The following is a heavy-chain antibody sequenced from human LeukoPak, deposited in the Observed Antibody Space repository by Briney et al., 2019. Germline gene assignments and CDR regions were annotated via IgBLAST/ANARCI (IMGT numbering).Heavy chain of an antibody. CDR2: IYHSGST. V-gene: IGHV4-30-2*01. CDR3: ARTPVDTAMDNYFDY. D-gene: IGHD5-18*01. CDR1: GGSISSGGYS. J-gene: IGHJ4*02. Sequence: SETLSLTCAVSGGSISSGGYSWSWVRQPPGKGLEWIGYIYHSGSTYYNPSLKSRVTISVDRSKNQFSLKLSSVTAADTAVYYCARTPVDTAMDNYFDYWGQGTLVTVSS.